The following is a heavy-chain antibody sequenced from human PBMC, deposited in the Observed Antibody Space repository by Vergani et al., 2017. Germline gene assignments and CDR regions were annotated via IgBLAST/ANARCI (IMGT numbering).Heavy chain of an antibody. V-gene: IGHV3-30*18. CDR2: ISYDGSNK. CDR3: ANAPDIVVVPAGEGGMDV. CDR1: GFTFSSYG. D-gene: IGHD2-2*01. J-gene: IGHJ6*02. Sequence: QVQLVESGGGVVQPGRSLRLSCAASGFTFSSYGMHWVRQAPGKGLEWVAVISYDGSNKYYADSVKGRFTISRDNSKNTLYLQMNSLRAEDTAVYYCANAPDIVVVPAGEGGMDVWGQGTTVTVSS.